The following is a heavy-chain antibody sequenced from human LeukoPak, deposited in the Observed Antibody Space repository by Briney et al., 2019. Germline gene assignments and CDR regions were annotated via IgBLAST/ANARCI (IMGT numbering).Heavy chain of an antibody. CDR1: GGSISPYY. CDR3: VRDHWLLSSSKWYYYGLDV. CDR2: ISHSGDP. Sequence: SETLSLICTVSGGSISPYYWSWIRQPPGKGLEWVGYISHSGDPSYNPSLKSRVTMSVDTSKNQFSLNVNSVTTADTAVYYCVRDHWLLSSSKWYYYGLDVWGQGTTVTVSS. J-gene: IGHJ6*02. D-gene: IGHD3-9*01. V-gene: IGHV4-59*01.